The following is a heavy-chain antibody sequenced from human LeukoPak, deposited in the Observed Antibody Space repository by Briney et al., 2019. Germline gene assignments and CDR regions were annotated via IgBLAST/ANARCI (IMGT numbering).Heavy chain of an antibody. CDR3: ARSSYYYDSSGYYYGPSLFDY. CDR2: IIPILGIA. Sequence: SVKVSCKASGGTFSSYAISWVRQAPRQGLEWMGRIIPILGIANYAQKFQGRVTITADKSTSTAYMELSSLRSEDTAVYYCARSSYYYDSSGYYYGPSLFDYWGQGTLVTVSS. D-gene: IGHD3-22*01. CDR1: GGTFSSYA. V-gene: IGHV1-69*04. J-gene: IGHJ4*02.